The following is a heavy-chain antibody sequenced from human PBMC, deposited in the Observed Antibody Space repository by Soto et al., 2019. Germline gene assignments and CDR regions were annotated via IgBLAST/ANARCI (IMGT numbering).Heavy chain of an antibody. Sequence: SETLSLTCTVSGGSISSYYWSWIRQPPGKGLEWIGYIYYSGSTNYNPSLKSRVTISVDTSKNQFSLKLSSVTAADTAVYYCARVGVVVVAAISRGAFDIWGQGTMVTV. CDR1: GGSISSYY. J-gene: IGHJ3*02. V-gene: IGHV4-59*01. D-gene: IGHD2-15*01. CDR3: ARVGVVVVAAISRGAFDI. CDR2: IYYSGST.